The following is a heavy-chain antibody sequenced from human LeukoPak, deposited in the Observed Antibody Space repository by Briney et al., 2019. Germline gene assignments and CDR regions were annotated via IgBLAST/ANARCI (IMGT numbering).Heavy chain of an antibody. Sequence: GGSLRLSCAASGFTFDDYAMHWVRQAPGKGLEWVSGISWNSGSIGYADSVKGRFTISRDNAKNSLYLQMNSPRAEDTAVYYCAREGAYYFDYWGQGTLVTVSS. CDR1: GFTFDDYA. J-gene: IGHJ4*02. CDR2: ISWNSGSI. CDR3: AREGAYYFDY. D-gene: IGHD3-16*01. V-gene: IGHV3-9*01.